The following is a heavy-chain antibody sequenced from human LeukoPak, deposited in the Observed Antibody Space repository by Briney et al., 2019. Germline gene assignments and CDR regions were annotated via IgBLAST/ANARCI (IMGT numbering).Heavy chain of an antibody. V-gene: IGHV1-69*01. CDR2: IIPIFGTA. Sequence: ASVKVSCKASGGTFISYAISWVRQAPGQGLEWMGGIIPIFGTANYAQKFQGRVTITADESTSTAYMELSSLRSEDTAVYYCASGVYDSSGYYYSPFDYWGQGTLVTVSS. J-gene: IGHJ4*02. D-gene: IGHD3-22*01. CDR1: GGTFISYA. CDR3: ASGVYDSSGYYYSPFDY.